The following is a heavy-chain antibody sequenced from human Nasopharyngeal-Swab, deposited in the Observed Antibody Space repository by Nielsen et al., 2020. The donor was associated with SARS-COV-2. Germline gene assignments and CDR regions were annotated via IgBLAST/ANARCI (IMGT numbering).Heavy chain of an antibody. CDR2: IKQDGSEK. J-gene: IGHJ6*02. V-gene: IGHV3-7*01. CDR1: GFTFSSYW. Sequence: GGSLRLSCAASGFTFSSYWMSWVRQAPGKGLEWVANIKQDGSEKYYVDSVKGRFTISRDNAKNSLYLQMNSLRAEDTAVYYCARDRLWFGELLSGCMDVWGQGTTVTVSS. D-gene: IGHD3-10*01. CDR3: ARDRLWFGELLSGCMDV.